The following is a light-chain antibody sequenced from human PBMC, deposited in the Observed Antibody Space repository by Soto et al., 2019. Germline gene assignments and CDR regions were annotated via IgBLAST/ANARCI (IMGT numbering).Light chain of an antibody. CDR1: QDIGDD. J-gene: IGKJ1*01. CDR2: GVS. CDR3: LQHSNYPRT. V-gene: IGKV1-17*02. Sequence: DIQMTQSPSSLSASIGDRVTITCRASQDIGDDLGWYQQKPGKAPKRLIYGVSTLQSGVPSRFSGSGSGTEFTLAIRNLQPEDFATYYCLQHSNYPRTFGPGTKVDIK.